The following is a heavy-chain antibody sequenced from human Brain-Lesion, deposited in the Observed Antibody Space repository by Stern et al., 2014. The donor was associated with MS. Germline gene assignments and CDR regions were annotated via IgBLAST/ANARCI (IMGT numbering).Heavy chain of an antibody. CDR2: IFYTGST. J-gene: IGHJ4*02. V-gene: IGHV4-39*02. Sequence: VQLVESGPGLVKPSETLSLTCTVSGGSIGRSSYYWGWIRQPPGKGLEWIGNIFYTGSTFYDPSLKSRVTISVDTSNNPFSLSLTFVTAADTAVYYCARGAGVFDSWGQGTLVTVSP. D-gene: IGHD6-19*01. CDR1: GGSIGRSSYY. CDR3: ARGAGVFDS.